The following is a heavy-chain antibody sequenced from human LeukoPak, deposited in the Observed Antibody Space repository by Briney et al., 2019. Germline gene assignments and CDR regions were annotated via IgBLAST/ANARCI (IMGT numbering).Heavy chain of an antibody. D-gene: IGHD5-12*01. Sequence: SETLSLTCAVYGGSFSGYYWSWIRQPPGKGLEWIGEINHSGSTNYNPSLKSRVTISVDTSKNQFSLKLSSVTAADTAVYYCARQGSDIVATKVDYWGQGTLVTVSS. J-gene: IGHJ4*02. CDR3: ARQGSDIVATKVDY. V-gene: IGHV4-34*01. CDR1: GGSFSGYY. CDR2: INHSGST.